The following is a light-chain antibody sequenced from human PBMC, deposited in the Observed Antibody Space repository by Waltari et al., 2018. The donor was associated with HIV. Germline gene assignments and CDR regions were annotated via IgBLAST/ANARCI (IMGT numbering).Light chain of an antibody. Sequence: QSVLTQPPSVSATPGQKVTISCSGSSSNIGNNSVSWYQKVPGTAPKRLIYDNNKRPAGIPDRFSGSKSGTSATLGVTGLQTGDEADYYCGTWDSSLSTSFFGGGTKLTVL. CDR3: GTWDSSLSTSF. CDR2: DNN. CDR1: SSNIGNNS. J-gene: IGLJ2*01. V-gene: IGLV1-51*01.